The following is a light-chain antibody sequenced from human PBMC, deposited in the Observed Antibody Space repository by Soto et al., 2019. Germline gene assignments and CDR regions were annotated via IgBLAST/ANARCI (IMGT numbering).Light chain of an antibody. CDR3: QQYYSTPIT. J-gene: IGKJ5*01. Sequence: EIVLTQSPGTLSLSPGGRATLSCRASQSVRNKLAWYQQKPGQAPRLLIFGASTRAAGFPDRFSGSGSGTDFTLTISSLQAEDVAVYYCQQYYSTPITFGQGTQLEIK. CDR2: GAS. CDR1: QSVRNK. V-gene: IGKV3D-15*01.